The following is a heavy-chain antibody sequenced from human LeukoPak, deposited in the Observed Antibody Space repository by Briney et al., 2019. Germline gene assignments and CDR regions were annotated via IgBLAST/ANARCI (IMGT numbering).Heavy chain of an antibody. D-gene: IGHD3-22*01. Sequence: SETLSLTCGVSGGSFIGYYWSWIRQSPGKGLEWIGEINHDASTNYNPSFKSRLTISIDTPKRQFSLKLSSVTAADTAIYYCARHPNVRYYHDTPLYYFDSWGQGTLVTVSS. CDR3: ARHPNVRYYHDTPLYYFDS. CDR2: INHDAST. CDR1: GGSFIGYY. J-gene: IGHJ4*02. V-gene: IGHV4-34*01.